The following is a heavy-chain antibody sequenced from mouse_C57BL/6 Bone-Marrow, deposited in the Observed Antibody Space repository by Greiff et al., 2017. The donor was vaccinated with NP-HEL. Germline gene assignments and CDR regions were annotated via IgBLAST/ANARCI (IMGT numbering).Heavy chain of an antibody. CDR3: ARQGTTVSFDY. D-gene: IGHD1-1*01. CDR1: GFTFSDYY. Sequence: EVMLVESGGGLVQPGGSLKLSCAASGFTFSDYYMYWVRQTPEKRLEWVAYISNGGGSTYYPDTVKGRFTISRDNAKNTLYLQMSRLKSEDTAMYYCARQGTTVSFDYWGQGTTLTVSS. V-gene: IGHV5-12*01. CDR2: ISNGGGST. J-gene: IGHJ2*01.